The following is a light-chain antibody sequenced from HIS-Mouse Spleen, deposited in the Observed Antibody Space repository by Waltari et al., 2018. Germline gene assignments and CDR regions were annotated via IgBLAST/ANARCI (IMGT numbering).Light chain of an antibody. CDR3: CSYAGSSTWV. J-gene: IGLJ3*02. V-gene: IGLV2-23*01. CDR1: SSDVGSSNL. CDR2: EGS. Sequence: QSALTQPASVSGSPGQSTTISCTGPSSDVGSSNLVSWYQQHPGKAPKLMIYEGSKRPSGVSNRFSGSKSGNTASLTISGLQAEDEADYYCCSYAGSSTWVFGGGTKLTVL.